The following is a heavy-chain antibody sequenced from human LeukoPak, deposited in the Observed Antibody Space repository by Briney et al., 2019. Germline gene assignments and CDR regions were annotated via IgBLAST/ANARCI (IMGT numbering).Heavy chain of an antibody. V-gene: IGHV4-34*01. D-gene: IGHD3-22*01. CDR2: INHSGST. J-gene: IGHJ4*02. Sequence: SETLSLTCAVYGGSFSGYYWSWIRQPPGKGLEWIGEINHSGSTNYNPSLKSRVTMSVDTSKNQFSLKLSSVTAADTAVYYCAREGDYYDSSTAPPFDYWGQGTLVTVSS. CDR3: AREGDYYDSSTAPPFDY. CDR1: GGSFSGYY.